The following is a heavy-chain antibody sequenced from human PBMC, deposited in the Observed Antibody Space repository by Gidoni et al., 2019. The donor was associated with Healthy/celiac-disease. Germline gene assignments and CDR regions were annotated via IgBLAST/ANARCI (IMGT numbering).Heavy chain of an antibody. CDR1: GFTFSSYG. Sequence: QVQLVEYGARVVQPGRSLRLSCPASGFTFSSYGMHWVRQAPGKGLEWVAVISYDGSNKYYAESVKGRLTISRDNSKNTLYLQMKSLRAEDTAVYYCAKRATVTTDYYYGMDVWGQGTTVTVSS. J-gene: IGHJ6*02. D-gene: IGHD4-17*01. V-gene: IGHV3-30*18. CDR3: AKRATVTTDYYYGMDV. CDR2: ISYDGSNK.